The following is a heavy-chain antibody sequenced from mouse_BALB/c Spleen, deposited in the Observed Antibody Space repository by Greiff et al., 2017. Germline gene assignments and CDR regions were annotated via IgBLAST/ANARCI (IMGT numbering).Heavy chain of an antibody. J-gene: IGHJ4*01. D-gene: IGHD2-14*01. Sequence: EVKLVESGPGLVKPSQTVSLTCTVTGISITTGNYRWSWIRQFPGNKLEWIGYIYYSGTITYNPSLTSRTTITRDTSKNQFFLEMNSLTAEDTATYYCARDRDYRYRDYAMDYWGQGTSVTVSS. CDR3: ARDRDYRYRDYAMDY. CDR1: GISITTGNYR. V-gene: IGHV3-5*02. CDR2: IYYSGTI.